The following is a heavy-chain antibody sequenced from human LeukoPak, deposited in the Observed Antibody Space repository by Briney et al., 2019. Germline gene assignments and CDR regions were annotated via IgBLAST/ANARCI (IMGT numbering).Heavy chain of an antibody. CDR3: ARDRGNDFNSYFFDY. CDR1: GFTFSSYG. D-gene: IGHD2-21*02. CDR2: IKQDGREK. V-gene: IGHV3-7*01. Sequence: PGGTLRLSCAASGFTFSSYGMSWVRQAPGKGLEWVANIKQDGREKYYVDSVKGRFTISRDNAKNSLYLQMNSLRAEDTAVYYCARDRGNDFNSYFFDYWGQGILVTVSS. J-gene: IGHJ4*02.